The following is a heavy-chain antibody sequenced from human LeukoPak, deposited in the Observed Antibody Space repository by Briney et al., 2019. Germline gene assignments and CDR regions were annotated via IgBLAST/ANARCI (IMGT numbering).Heavy chain of an antibody. CDR2: MNPNSGNT. J-gene: IGHJ6*02. CDR3: ARGSRGGGFGELLRYLNYYYGMDV. V-gene: IGHV1-8*01. Sequence: ASVKVSCKASGYTFTSYDINWVRQATGQGLEWMGWMNPNSGNTGCAQKFQGRVTMTRNTSISTAYMELSSLRSEDTAVYYCARGSRGGGFGELLRYLNYYYGMDVWGQGTTVTVSS. D-gene: IGHD3-10*01. CDR1: GYTFTSYD.